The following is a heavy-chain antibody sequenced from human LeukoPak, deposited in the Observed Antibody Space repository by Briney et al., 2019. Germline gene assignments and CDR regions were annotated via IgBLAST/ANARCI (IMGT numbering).Heavy chain of an antibody. Sequence: PSETLSLTCTVSGGSISSYFWSWIRQPAGKGLEWIGRIYPSGSTNYNPSLKSRFTLSLDTSKNQFSLKLRSVTAADTAVYYCARDRLYAGELYNWFDPWGQGTLVTVSS. V-gene: IGHV4-4*07. J-gene: IGHJ5*02. D-gene: IGHD3-10*01. CDR3: ARDRLYAGELYNWFDP. CDR2: IYPSGST. CDR1: GGSISSYF.